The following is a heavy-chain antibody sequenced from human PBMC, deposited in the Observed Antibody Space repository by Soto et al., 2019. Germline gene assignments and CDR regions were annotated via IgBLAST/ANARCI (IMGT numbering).Heavy chain of an antibody. D-gene: IGHD1-20*01. J-gene: IGHJ6*02. V-gene: IGHV1-18*01. CDR1: RYIFTNYG. CDR3: AKAITGYGMDV. CDR2: ITTYNGNT. Sequence: QVQLGQSGVEVREPGASVKVSCKAVRYIFTNYGVSWVRQAPGQGLEWMGWITTYNGNTEYGQKFQGRVTMTTDASTSTAYMALGSLRSDDTAIYYCAKAITGYGMDVWGQGTTVTVSS.